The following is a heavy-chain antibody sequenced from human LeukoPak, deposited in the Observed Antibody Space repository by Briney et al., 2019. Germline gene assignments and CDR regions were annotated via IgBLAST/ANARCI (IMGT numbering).Heavy chain of an antibody. J-gene: IGHJ4*02. D-gene: IGHD5-18*01. Sequence: SETLSLTCTVPGGSISSYYWSWIRQPPGKGLEWIGYIYYSGATNHNPSLKSRVTISVDTSKNQFSLKVSSVTAADTAMYYCAGGYSYVYFDCWGQGTLVTVSS. CDR2: IYYSGAT. CDR1: GGSISSYY. V-gene: IGHV4-59*08. CDR3: AGGYSYVYFDC.